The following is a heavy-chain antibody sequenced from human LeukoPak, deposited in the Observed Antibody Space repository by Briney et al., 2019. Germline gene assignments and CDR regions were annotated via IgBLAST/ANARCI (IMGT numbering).Heavy chain of an antibody. D-gene: IGHD2-2*01. CDR1: GFTFSSYA. CDR3: ANVGDIVVVPAAISGY. CDR2: IRYDGSNK. J-gene: IGHJ4*02. Sequence: GSLRLSCAASGFTFSSYAMSWVRQAPGKGLEWVAFIRYDGSNKYYADSVKGRFTISRDNSKNTLYLQMNSLRAEDTAVYYCANVGDIVVVPAAISGYWGQGTLVTVSS. V-gene: IGHV3-30*02.